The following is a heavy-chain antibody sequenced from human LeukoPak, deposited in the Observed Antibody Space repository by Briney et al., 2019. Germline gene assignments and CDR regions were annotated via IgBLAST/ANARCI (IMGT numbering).Heavy chain of an antibody. D-gene: IGHD3-10*01. CDR2: INHSGST. CDR3: ARLRGSGTYWYFDY. V-gene: IGHV4-34*01. CDR1: GGSFSGYY. Sequence: PSETLSLTCAVYGGSFSGYYWSWIRQPPGKGLEWIGEINHSGSTNYNPSLKSRVTISVDTSKNQFSLKLSSVTAADTAVYYCARLRGSGTYWYFDYWGQGTLVTVSS. J-gene: IGHJ4*02.